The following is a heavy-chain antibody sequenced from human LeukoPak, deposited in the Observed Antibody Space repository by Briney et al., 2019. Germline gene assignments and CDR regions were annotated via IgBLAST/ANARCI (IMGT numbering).Heavy chain of an antibody. CDR2: IWDDGSSK. J-gene: IGHJ6*03. V-gene: IGHV3-33*01. D-gene: IGHD4-11*01. CDR3: VRDRDYSAGFPYYYMDV. CDR1: GFTFRSFC. Sequence: GRSLRPSCAASGFTFRSFCMHWVRQAPGKGLEWVALIWDDGSSKNYADSVKGRFTISRDNSKNTLYLQTDSLRVDDTAVYYCVRDRDYSAGFPYYYMDVWGTGTTVTVSS.